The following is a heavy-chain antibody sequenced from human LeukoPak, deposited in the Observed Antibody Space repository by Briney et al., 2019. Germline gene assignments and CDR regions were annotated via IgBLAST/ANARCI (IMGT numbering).Heavy chain of an antibody. CDR1: GGSITYYY. D-gene: IGHD3-10*01. V-gene: IGHV4-4*08. J-gene: IGHJ4*02. Sequence: SETLSLTCTVSGGSITYYYWSWIRQPPRKGLEWIGYISNRGNIDYNPSLKSRATISADTSKNHFSLTLKSVTATDTAVYYCARDRALDYWGQGILVTVSS. CDR2: ISNRGNI. CDR3: ARDRALDY.